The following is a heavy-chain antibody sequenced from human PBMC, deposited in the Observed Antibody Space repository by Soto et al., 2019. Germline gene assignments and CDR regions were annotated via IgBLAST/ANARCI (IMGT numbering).Heavy chain of an antibody. Sequence: ASVKVSCKASGYTFTSYYMHWVRQAPGQGLEWMGVINPSGGSTNYAQKFQGRVTMTRDTSTSTAYMELRSLRSDDTAVYYCARVAIGMIVKIDYWGQGTLVTVSS. V-gene: IGHV1-46*01. CDR3: ARVAIGMIVKIDY. D-gene: IGHD3-22*01. CDR1: GYTFTSYY. CDR2: INPSGGST. J-gene: IGHJ4*02.